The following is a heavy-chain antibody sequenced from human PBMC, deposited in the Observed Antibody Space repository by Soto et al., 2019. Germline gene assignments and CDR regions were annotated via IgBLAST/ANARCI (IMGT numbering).Heavy chain of an antibody. CDR2: IYYSGST. V-gene: IGHV4-31*03. CDR1: GGSISSGGYY. J-gene: IGHJ3*02. D-gene: IGHD3-22*01. CDR3: ARDPTYYYDSSGYEDAFDI. Sequence: SETLSLTCTVSGGSISSGGYYWSWIRQHPGKGLEWIGYIYYSGSTYYNPSLKSRVTISVDTSKNQFSLKLSSVTAADTAVYYCARDPTYYYDSSGYEDAFDIWGQGTMVTVSS.